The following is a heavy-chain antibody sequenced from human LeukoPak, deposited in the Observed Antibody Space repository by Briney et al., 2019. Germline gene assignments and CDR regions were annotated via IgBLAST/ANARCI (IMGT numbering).Heavy chain of an antibody. J-gene: IGHJ4*01. Sequence: AGGSLRLSCAASGFTFSNHWMQWVRQAPGKGLVWVSRINGDGTDTGYADSVKGRFTISRDNAKNTVYLQMNSLRAEDTAVYYCTKVISMALTPFDYWGHGTLVTVSS. V-gene: IGHV3-74*01. CDR2: INGDGTDT. D-gene: IGHD2-21*01. CDR1: GFTFSNHW. CDR3: TKVISMALTPFDY.